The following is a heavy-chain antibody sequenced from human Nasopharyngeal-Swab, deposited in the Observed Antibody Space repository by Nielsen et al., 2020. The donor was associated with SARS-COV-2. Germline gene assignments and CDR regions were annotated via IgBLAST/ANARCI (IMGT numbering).Heavy chain of an antibody. CDR2: ISGDGGST. D-gene: IGHD1-26*01. Sequence: GSLRLSCAASGFTFDDYAMHWVRQAPGKGLEWVSLISGDGGSTYYADSVKGRFTISRDNSKNSLYLQMNSLRTEDTALYYCAKDLKGATTDYYYYYYMDVWGKGTTVTVSS. V-gene: IGHV3-43*02. CDR3: AKDLKGATTDYYYYYYMDV. J-gene: IGHJ6*03. CDR1: GFTFDDYA.